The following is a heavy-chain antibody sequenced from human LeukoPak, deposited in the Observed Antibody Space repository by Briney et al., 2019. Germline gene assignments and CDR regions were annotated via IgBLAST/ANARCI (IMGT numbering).Heavy chain of an antibody. CDR1: GGSISSSNW. CDR3: ARGGGDIVVVVAAIGSYYGMDV. Sequence: PSETLSLTCAVSGGSISSSNWWSWVRQPPGKGLEWIGEIYHSGSTNYNPSPKSRVTISVDKSKNPFSLKLSSVTAADTAVYYCARGGGDIVVVVAAIGSYYGMDVWGKGTTVTVSS. J-gene: IGHJ6*04. CDR2: IYHSGST. V-gene: IGHV4-4*02. D-gene: IGHD2-15*01.